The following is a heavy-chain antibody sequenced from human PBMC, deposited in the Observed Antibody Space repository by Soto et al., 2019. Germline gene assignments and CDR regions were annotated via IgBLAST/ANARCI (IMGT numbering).Heavy chain of an antibody. J-gene: IGHJ4*02. CDR3: ALMVYAKQMYYFDY. CDR1: GFSLSTSGVG. Sequence: SGPTLVNPTQTLTLTCTFSGFSLSTSGVGVGWIRQPPGKALEWLALIYWDDDKRYSPSLKSRLTITKDTSKNQVVLTMTNMDPVDTATYYCALMVYAKQMYYFDYWGQGTLVTVSS. CDR2: IYWDDDK. V-gene: IGHV2-5*02. D-gene: IGHD2-8*01.